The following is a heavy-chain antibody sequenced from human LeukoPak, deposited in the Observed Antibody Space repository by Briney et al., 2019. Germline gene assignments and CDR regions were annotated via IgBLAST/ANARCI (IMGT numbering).Heavy chain of an antibody. J-gene: IGHJ4*02. CDR3: ARTGGYSYGFLDY. Sequence: SETLSLTCTVSGGSVSSGSYYWSWIRQPPGKGLEWIGYIYYSGSTNYNPSLKSRVTISVDTSKNQFSLKLSSVTAAATAVYYCARTGGYSYGFLDYWGQGTLVTVSS. CDR2: IYYSGST. D-gene: IGHD5-18*01. V-gene: IGHV4-61*01. CDR1: GGSVSSGSYY.